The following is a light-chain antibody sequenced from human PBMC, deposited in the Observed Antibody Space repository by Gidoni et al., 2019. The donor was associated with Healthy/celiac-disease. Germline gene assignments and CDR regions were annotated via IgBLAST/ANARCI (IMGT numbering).Light chain of an antibody. J-gene: IGLJ2*01. Sequence: SYELTQPPSVSVSPGQTAIITCSGDKLGDKYACWYQQKPGQSPVLVSYQDSKRPSGIPERFSGSNSGNTATLTISGTQAMEEADYYCQAWDSSTVVFGGGTKLTVL. CDR3: QAWDSSTVV. CDR1: KLGDKY. CDR2: QDS. V-gene: IGLV3-1*01.